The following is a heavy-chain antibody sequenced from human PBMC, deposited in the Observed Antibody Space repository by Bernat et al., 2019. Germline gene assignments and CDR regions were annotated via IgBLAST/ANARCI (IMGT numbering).Heavy chain of an antibody. CDR1: GYTFTSYG. Sequence: SVKVSCKASGYTFTSYGLSWVRQAPGQVLEWMGWISAYNGNTNYAQKLQGRVTMTTDTCTSTAYRERRRVRSVFFLMIRRPPRSTLFPYTTLLPIFVSIGGGQGTLVTVSS. J-gene: IGHJ4*02. D-gene: IGHD2/OR15-2a*01. V-gene: IGHV1-18*01. CDR2: ISAYNGNT. CDR3: PPRSTLFPYTTLLPIFVSIG.